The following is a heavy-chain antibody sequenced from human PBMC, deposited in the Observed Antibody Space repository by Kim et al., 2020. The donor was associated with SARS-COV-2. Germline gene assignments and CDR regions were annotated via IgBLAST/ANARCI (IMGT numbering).Heavy chain of an antibody. CDR2: IYYSGST. CDR1: GGSISSYY. D-gene: IGHD3-16*01. V-gene: IGHV4-59*13. J-gene: IGHJ3*02. Sequence: SETLSLTCTVSGGSISSYYWSWIRQPPGKGLEWIGYIYYSGSTNYNPSLKSRVTISVDTSKNQFSLKLSSVTAADTAVYYCARGPYLDAFDIWGQGTMVT. CDR3: ARGPYLDAFDI.